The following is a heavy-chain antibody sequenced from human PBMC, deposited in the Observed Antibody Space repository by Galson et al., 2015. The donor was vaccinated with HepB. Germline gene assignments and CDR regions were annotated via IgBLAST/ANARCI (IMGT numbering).Heavy chain of an antibody. Sequence: CMRLSCAVYGFRVSNNYMIWVRQAPGKGLEWVAIIYSGGSTYFADSVKGRFTISRDNSKKPLYLQMNSLIAEDTAVYYCARERRRYFDYWDQGTLVTVSS. J-gene: IGHJ4*02. CDR2: IYSGGST. D-gene: IGHD1-1*01. V-gene: IGHV3-66*02. CDR3: ARERRRYFDY. CDR1: GFRVSNNY.